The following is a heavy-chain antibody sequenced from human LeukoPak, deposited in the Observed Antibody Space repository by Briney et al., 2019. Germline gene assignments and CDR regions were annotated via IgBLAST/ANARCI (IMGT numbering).Heavy chain of an antibody. CDR1: GDSVSSNSAA. CDR2: TFYRSQWYN. V-gene: IGHV6-1*01. D-gene: IGHD3-16*01. CDR3: ARAGETGGGFYKYYYYIDV. Sequence: SQTLSLTCAISGDSVSSNSAAWNWIRQSPWRGVEWLGRTFYRSQWYNDYAVSVKSRITINADTSKNQFFLHLNSVTPEDTAVYYCARAGETGGGFYKYYYYIDVWGKGTTVTVSS. J-gene: IGHJ6*03.